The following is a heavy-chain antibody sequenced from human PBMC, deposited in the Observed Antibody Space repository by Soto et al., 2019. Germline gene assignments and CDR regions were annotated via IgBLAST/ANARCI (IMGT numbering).Heavy chain of an antibody. D-gene: IGHD5-18*01. V-gene: IGHV3-74*01. CDR2: ISTDGTGT. CDR3: ARDQPGYSYGYGLGY. CDR1: GFTFSSSW. Sequence: GGSLRLSCAAAGFTFSSSWMHWVRQAPGKGLVWVSRISTDGTGTDYADSVKGRFTISRDNAKNSLYLQMNSLRAEDTAVYYCARDQPGYSYGYGLGYWGQGTLVTVSS. J-gene: IGHJ4*02.